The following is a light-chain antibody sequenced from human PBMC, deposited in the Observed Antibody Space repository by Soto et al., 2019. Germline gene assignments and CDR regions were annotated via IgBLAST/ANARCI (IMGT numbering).Light chain of an antibody. CDR1: SSDVGGYNY. Sequence: ALTQPASVSGSPGQSITISCTGPSSDVGGYNYVSWYQHHPGKVPKLIIYDVSNRPSGVSNRFSGSKSGNTASLTISGLQPEDEADYYCSSYTTSNTRQIVFGTGTKVTVL. CDR2: DVS. CDR3: SSYTTSNTRQIV. V-gene: IGLV2-14*03. J-gene: IGLJ1*01.